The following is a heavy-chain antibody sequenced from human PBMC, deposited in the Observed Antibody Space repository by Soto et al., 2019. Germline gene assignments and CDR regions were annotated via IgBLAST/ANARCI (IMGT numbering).Heavy chain of an antibody. Sequence: SETLSLTCTVSGGSISSSTYYWGWIRQPPGKGLEWIGSIYYSGSTYYSPSLKSRLTISVDTSKNQFSLKLSSVTAADTAVYYCAREGDGYNLPTFDYWGLGTLVTVSS. CDR2: IYYSGST. CDR3: AREGDGYNLPTFDY. J-gene: IGHJ4*02. CDR1: GGSISSSTYY. V-gene: IGHV4-39*02. D-gene: IGHD5-12*01.